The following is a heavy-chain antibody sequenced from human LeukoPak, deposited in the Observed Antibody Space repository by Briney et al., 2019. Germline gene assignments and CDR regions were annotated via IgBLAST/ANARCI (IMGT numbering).Heavy chain of an antibody. CDR1: GFTVSSNY. CDR2: IYSGGST. V-gene: IGHV3-53*01. J-gene: IGHJ4*02. Sequence: PGGSLRLSCAASGFTVSSNYMSWVRQAPGKGLEWVSVIYSGGSTYYADSVKGRFTISRDNSKNTLYLQMNSPRVEDTAVYYCAGMGIATAGAQFDYWGQGTLVTVSS. D-gene: IGHD6-13*01. CDR3: AGMGIATAGAQFDY.